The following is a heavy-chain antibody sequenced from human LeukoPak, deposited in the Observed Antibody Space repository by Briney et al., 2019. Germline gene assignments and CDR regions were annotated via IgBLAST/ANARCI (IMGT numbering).Heavy chain of an antibody. CDR1: RFRFSVYW. CDR2: ISGDGGTT. CDR3: ARMITINREGEGYFDY. J-gene: IGHJ4*02. V-gene: IGHV3-74*01. D-gene: IGHD3-16*01. Sequence: PGGSLRLSCAASRFRFSVYWMHWVRQAPGKGLVWVSRISGDGGTTNYADSVEGRFTISRDNAKDTLYLQMNSLRAEDTAVYYCARMITINREGEGYFDYWGQGTLVTVSS.